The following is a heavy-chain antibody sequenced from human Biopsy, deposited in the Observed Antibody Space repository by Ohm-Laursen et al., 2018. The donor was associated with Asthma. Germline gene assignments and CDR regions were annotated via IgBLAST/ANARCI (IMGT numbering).Heavy chain of an antibody. Sequence: GTLSLTWPVPGGSISTYYWSWIRQPPGKGLEWIGYIYYSGSTNYNPSLKSRVTISVDTSKNQFSLRLISVTAADTAVYYCARVSQGELYCGGDCYSGFDYWGQGTLVTVSS. CDR1: GGSISTYY. D-gene: IGHD2-21*01. J-gene: IGHJ4*02. V-gene: IGHV4-59*01. CDR2: IYYSGST. CDR3: ARVSQGELYCGGDCYSGFDY.